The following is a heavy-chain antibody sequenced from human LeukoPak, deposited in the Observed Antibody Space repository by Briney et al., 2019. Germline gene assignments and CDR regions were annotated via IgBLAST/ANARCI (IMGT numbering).Heavy chain of an antibody. J-gene: IGHJ4*02. Sequence: GGSLRLSCAASGFTFSDYYMSWIRQAPGKGLEWVSYISSSGSTIYYADSVKGRFTISRDNAKNSLYLQMNSLRAEDTAVYYCARDRAKRFLEWLPNYFDYWGQGTLVTVSS. CDR1: GFTFSDYY. V-gene: IGHV3-11*01. D-gene: IGHD3-3*01. CDR3: ARDRAKRFLEWLPNYFDY. CDR2: ISSSGSTI.